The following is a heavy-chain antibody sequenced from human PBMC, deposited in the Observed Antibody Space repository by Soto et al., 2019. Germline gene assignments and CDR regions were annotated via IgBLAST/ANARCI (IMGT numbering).Heavy chain of an antibody. CDR3: ASDYPEGGFDP. J-gene: IGHJ5*02. CDR2: ISYDGSTK. Sequence: QVQLGESGGGGVQPGRSLRLSCAASGFTFSSYAIHWVRQAPGKGLEWVAVISYDGSTKYYADSVKGRFTISRDNSKNTLYLQMNSLRAEDMAVYYCASDYPEGGFDPWGQGTLVTVS. V-gene: IGHV3-30-3*01. CDR1: GFTFSSYA.